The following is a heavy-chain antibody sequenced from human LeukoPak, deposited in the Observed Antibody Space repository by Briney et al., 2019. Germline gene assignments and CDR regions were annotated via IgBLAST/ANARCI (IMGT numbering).Heavy chain of an antibody. Sequence: SETLSLTCTVSGGYISSYYWSWIRQPPGEGLEWIGYVYYTGSTNYNPSLKSRVSISVDTSKNQFSLKLSSVTAADTAVYYCARDRYGSGSYYIDYWGQGTLVTVSS. CDR1: GGYISSYY. J-gene: IGHJ4*02. CDR3: ARDRYGSGSYYIDY. V-gene: IGHV4-59*12. D-gene: IGHD3-10*01. CDR2: VYYTGST.